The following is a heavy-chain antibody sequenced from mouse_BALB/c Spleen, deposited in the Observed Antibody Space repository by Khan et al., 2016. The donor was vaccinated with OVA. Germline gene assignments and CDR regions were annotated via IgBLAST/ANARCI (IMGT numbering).Heavy chain of an antibody. CDR1: GYTFTSYV. J-gene: IGHJ2*01. CDR3: AKNYRYDVYFDY. V-gene: IGHV1S136*01. CDR2: IYPYNDDT. D-gene: IGHD2-14*01. Sequence: VQLKQSGPELVKPGASVKMSCKASGYTFTSYVMHWLRQKPGQGLEWIGYIYPYNDDTKYNEKFKGKATLTSDKSSSTAYMELSSLTSDDSAVYYCAKNYRYDVYFDYWGQGTTLTVSS.